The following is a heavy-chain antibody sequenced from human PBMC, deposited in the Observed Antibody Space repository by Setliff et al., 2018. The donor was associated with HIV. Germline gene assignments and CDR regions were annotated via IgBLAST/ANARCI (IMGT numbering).Heavy chain of an antibody. Sequence: GASVKVSCMGFGGTFSTYSLSWVRQAPGQGLEWMGGIIPIFGKTNYAQKFQGRVTITADKSTTTAFMDLSGLRSEDTAVYYCAENRSPSIFSAPTNAFDIWGQGTMVTVSS. J-gene: IGHJ3*02. CDR2: IIPIFGKT. D-gene: IGHD3-9*01. CDR1: GGTFSTYS. CDR3: AENRSPSIFSAPTNAFDI. V-gene: IGHV1-69*06.